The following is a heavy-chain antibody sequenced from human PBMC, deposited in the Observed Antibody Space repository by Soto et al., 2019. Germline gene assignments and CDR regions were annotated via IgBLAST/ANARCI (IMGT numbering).Heavy chain of an antibody. CDR2: IYFSGKT. J-gene: IGHJ4*02. CDR1: GVSISSSSYY. Sequence: SETLSLTCTVSGVSISSSSYYWGWIRQTPGKGLEWFGTIYFSGKTYYNPSLKSRLTISVDRSKNQFALNLTSMTAADTAVYYCARHGSYWGPGTLVTVSS. CDR3: ARHGSY. V-gene: IGHV4-39*01.